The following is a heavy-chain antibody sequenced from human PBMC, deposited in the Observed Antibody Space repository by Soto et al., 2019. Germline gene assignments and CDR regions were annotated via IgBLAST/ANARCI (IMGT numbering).Heavy chain of an antibody. CDR3: AKARPAYYYDSSGSSPFDY. CDR2: IRGSGGST. V-gene: IGHV3-23*01. Sequence: GGSLRLSCPASGFTFRSYAMSGVRQARGKGLEWVSAIRGSGGSTYYAESVKCRFTISRDKSKNTLYLQMNSLRAEATALYYRAKARPAYYYDSSGSSPFDYRGQRRMGTLS. CDR1: GFTFRSYA. D-gene: IGHD3-22*01. J-gene: IGHJ4*02.